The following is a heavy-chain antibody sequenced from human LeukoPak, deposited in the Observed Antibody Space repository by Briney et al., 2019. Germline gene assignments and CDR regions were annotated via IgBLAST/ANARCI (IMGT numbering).Heavy chain of an antibody. V-gene: IGHV3-23*01. CDR1: GFTFSNYA. D-gene: IGHD2-15*01. J-gene: IGHJ4*02. CDR2: ISGSGDAT. CDR3: AKCSGGSCYASGAFDY. Sequence: GGSLRVSCAASGFTFSNYAMSWVRQAPGKGLERVSGISGSGDATWYADSVKGRFTISRDNSKNTVNLQMNSLRPEDTAVYYCAKCSGGSCYASGAFDYWGQGTLVTVSS.